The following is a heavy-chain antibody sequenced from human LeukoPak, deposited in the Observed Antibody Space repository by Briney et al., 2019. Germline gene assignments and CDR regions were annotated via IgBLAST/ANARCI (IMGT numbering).Heavy chain of an antibody. CDR1: GGSISSGGYY. CDR3: ARVAYSSSSAGIDY. J-gene: IGHJ4*02. V-gene: IGHV4-31*03. D-gene: IGHD6-6*01. Sequence: SQTLSLTCTVSGGSISSGGYYWSWIRQHPGKGLEWIGYIYYSGSTYYNPSLKSRVTISVDTSKNQFSLKLSSVTAADTAVYYCARVAYSSSSAGIDYWGQGTLVTVSS. CDR2: IYYSGST.